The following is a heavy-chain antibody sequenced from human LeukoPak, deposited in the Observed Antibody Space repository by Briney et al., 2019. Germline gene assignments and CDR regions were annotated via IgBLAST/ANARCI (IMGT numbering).Heavy chain of an antibody. Sequence: GGSLRLSCVASGFTFSNYWMNWVRQAPGKGLEWVATIEQDGSEKYYVDSVKGRFTISRDNAKNSLYLQMNSLRAEDTAVYYCARENYDFWSGYPDYWGQGTLVTVSS. CDR1: GFTFSNYW. J-gene: IGHJ4*02. CDR3: ARENYDFWSGYPDY. CDR2: IEQDGSEK. D-gene: IGHD3-3*01. V-gene: IGHV3-7*01.